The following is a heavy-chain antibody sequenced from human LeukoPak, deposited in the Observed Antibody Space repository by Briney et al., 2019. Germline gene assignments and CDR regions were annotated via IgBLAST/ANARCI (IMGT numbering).Heavy chain of an antibody. V-gene: IGHV1-46*01. D-gene: IGHD2-21*02. CDR1: GYTFTSYY. Sequence: ASVKVSCKASGYTFTSYYMHWVRQAPGQGLEWMGIINPSGGSTSYAQKFQGRVTMTRDTSTSTVYMELSSLGSEDTAVYYCAISGYCGGDCYAFDIWGQGTMVTVSS. J-gene: IGHJ3*02. CDR3: AISGYCGGDCYAFDI. CDR2: INPSGGST.